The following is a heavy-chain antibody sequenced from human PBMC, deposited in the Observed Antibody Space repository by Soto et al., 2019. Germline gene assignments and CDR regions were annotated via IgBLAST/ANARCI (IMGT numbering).Heavy chain of an antibody. D-gene: IGHD5-12*01. V-gene: IGHV1-8*01. CDR2: MNPNSGNT. Sequence: ASVKVSCKASEYTFTSYDINWVRQATGQGLEWMGWMNPNSGNTGYAQKFQGRVTMTRNTSISTAYMELSSLRSEDTAVYYCARGNSGYDYYYGMDVWGQGTTVTVSS. CDR1: EYTFTSYD. CDR3: ARGNSGYDYYYGMDV. J-gene: IGHJ6*02.